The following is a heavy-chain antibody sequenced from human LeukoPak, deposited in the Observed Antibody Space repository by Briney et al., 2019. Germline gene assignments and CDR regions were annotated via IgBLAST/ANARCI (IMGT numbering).Heavy chain of an antibody. Sequence: GGSLRLSCAASGFTFSNAWMSWVRQAPGKGLEWVSAISGSGGSTYYADSVKGRFTISRDTSKNTLYLQMNSLRAEDTAVYYCAKDLKGDPYYFDYWGQGTLVTVSS. V-gene: IGHV3-23*01. D-gene: IGHD3-16*01. CDR2: ISGSGGST. CDR1: GFTFSNAW. CDR3: AKDLKGDPYYFDY. J-gene: IGHJ4*02.